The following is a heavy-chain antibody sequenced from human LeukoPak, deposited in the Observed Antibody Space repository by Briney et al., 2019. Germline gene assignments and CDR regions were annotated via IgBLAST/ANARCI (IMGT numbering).Heavy chain of an antibody. J-gene: IGHJ5*02. CDR3: VREPPLGYCSSTSCFDP. V-gene: IGHV1-69*01. Sequence: SVKVSCKASGGTFSSYAISWVRQAPGQGLEWMGGIIPIFGTASYAQKFQGRVTITADESTSTAYMELSSLRSEDTAVYYCVREPPLGYCSSTSCFDPWGQGTLVTVSS. D-gene: IGHD2-2*01. CDR1: GGTFSSYA. CDR2: IIPIFGTA.